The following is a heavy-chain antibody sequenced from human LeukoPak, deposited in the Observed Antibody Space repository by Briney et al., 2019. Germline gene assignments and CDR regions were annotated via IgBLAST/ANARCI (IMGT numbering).Heavy chain of an antibody. CDR3: ARDLVPAAEYYYYYGMDV. D-gene: IGHD6-13*01. J-gene: IGHJ6*04. CDR1: GFTFSSYA. CDR2: ISYDGSNK. V-gene: IGHV3-30*04. Sequence: PGRSLRLSCAASGFTFSSYAMHWVRQAAGKGLEWVAVISYDGSNKYYADSVKGRFTISRDNSKNTLYLQMNSLRAEDTAVYYCARDLVPAAEYYYYYGMDVWGKGTTVTVSS.